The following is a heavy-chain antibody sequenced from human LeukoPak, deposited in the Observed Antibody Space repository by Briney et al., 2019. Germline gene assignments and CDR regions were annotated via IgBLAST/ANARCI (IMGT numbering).Heavy chain of an antibody. V-gene: IGHV3-23*01. J-gene: IGHJ4*02. CDR3: ARWHIVVVIAHKTFDY. CDR2: ISGSGGST. Sequence: PGGSLRLSCAASGFTFSSYAMSWVRRAPGKGLEWVSAISGSGGSTYYADSVKGRFTISRDNSKNTLYLQMNSLRAEDTAVYYCARWHIVVVIAHKTFDYWGQGTLVTVSS. CDR1: GFTFSSYA. D-gene: IGHD2-21*01.